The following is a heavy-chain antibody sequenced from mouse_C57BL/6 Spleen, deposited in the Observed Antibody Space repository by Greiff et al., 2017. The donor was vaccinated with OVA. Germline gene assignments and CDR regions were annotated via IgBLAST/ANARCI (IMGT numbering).Heavy chain of an antibody. D-gene: IGHD2-3*01. CDR3: AREGGFYDGYPH. CDR1: GYTFTDYY. V-gene: IGHV1-76*01. CDR2: IYPGSGNT. J-gene: IGHJ2*01. Sequence: VQLQQSGAELVRPGASVKLSCKASGYTFTDYYINWVKQRPGQGLEWIARIYPGSGNTYYNEKFKGKATLTAEKSSSTAYMQLSSLTSEDSAVYFCAREGGFYDGYPHWGQGTTLTVSS.